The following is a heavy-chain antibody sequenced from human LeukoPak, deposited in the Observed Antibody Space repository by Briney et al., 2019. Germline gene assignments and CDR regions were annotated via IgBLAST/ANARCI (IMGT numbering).Heavy chain of an antibody. CDR2: IYHSGST. CDR1: GGSISSGGYY. J-gene: IGHJ2*01. CDR3: ARDSGPPYFAF. Sequence: PSETLSLTCTVSGGSISSGGYYWSWIRQPPGKGLEWIGYIYHSGSTYYNPSLKSRVTISVDRSKNQFSLKLTSMTAADTAVYYCARDSGPPYFAFWGRGTLVTVSS. V-gene: IGHV4-30-2*01.